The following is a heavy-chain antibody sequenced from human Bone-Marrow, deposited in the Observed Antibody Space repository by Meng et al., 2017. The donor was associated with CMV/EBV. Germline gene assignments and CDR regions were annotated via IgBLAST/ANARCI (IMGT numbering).Heavy chain of an antibody. CDR2: ISYDGSNK. CDR1: GFTFSSYA. Sequence: GGSLRLSCAASGFTFSSYAMHWVRQAPGKGLEWVAVISYDGSNKYYADSVKGRFTISRDNSKNTLYLQMNSLRAEDTAVYYCAKPDELLSDYYYGMDVWGQGTTVTVSS. V-gene: IGHV3-30-3*02. J-gene: IGHJ6*02. D-gene: IGHD2-2*01. CDR3: AKPDELLSDYYYGMDV.